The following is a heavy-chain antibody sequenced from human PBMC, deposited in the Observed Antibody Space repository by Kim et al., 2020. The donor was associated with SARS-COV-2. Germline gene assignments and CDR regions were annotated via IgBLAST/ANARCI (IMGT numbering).Heavy chain of an antibody. D-gene: IGHD3-10*01. J-gene: IGHJ4*02. Sequence: KPSLKSRVTISVDTSKNQFSLKLSSVTAADTAVYYCARWFGEFLGYYFDYWGQGTLVTVSS. V-gene: IGHV4-31*02. CDR3: ARWFGEFLGYYFDY.